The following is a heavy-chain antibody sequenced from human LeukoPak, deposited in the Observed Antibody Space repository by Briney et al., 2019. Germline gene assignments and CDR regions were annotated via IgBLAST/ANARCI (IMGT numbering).Heavy chain of an antibody. V-gene: IGHV3-21*01. D-gene: IGHD3-10*01. Sequence: GGSLRLSCAASGFTFSSYSMNWLRQAPGKGLEWVSSISSSSSYIYYADSVKGRFTISRDNAKNSLYLQMNSLRAEDTDVYYCASSGLGDAFDIWGQGTMVTVSS. CDR3: ASSGLGDAFDI. CDR1: GFTFSSYS. CDR2: ISSSSSYI. J-gene: IGHJ3*02.